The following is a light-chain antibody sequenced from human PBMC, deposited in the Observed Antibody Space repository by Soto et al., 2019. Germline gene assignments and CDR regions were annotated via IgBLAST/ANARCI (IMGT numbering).Light chain of an antibody. V-gene: IGKV3D-15*01. Sequence: AMTQLPATLSVCAGATACLSCRASQSAGNFLAWYPQKPGQAPRLLIYYISTRATGIPARFSGSGSGTECTLTINSLQSEDSAVYYCQQHNQWPITFGHGTRGEI. CDR3: QQHNQWPIT. J-gene: IGKJ5*01. CDR2: YIS. CDR1: QSAGNF.